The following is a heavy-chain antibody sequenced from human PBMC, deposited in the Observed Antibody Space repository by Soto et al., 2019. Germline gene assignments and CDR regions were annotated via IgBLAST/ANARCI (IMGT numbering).Heavy chain of an antibody. V-gene: IGHV1-8*01. J-gene: IGHJ4*02. CDR3: APSIAVAGTGFDY. D-gene: IGHD6-19*01. CDR1: VYTFTSYD. Sequence: QVQLVQSGAEVKKPGASVKVSCKASVYTFTSYDINWVRQATGQGLEWMGWRNPNSGNTGYAQKFQGRVTMTRNTSISTAYMELSSLRSEDTAVYYCAPSIAVAGTGFDYWGQGTLVTVSS. CDR2: RNPNSGNT.